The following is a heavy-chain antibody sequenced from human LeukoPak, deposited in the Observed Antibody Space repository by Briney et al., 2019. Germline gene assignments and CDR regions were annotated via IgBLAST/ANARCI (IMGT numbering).Heavy chain of an antibody. CDR3: ARPYYYDSSGYSR. J-gene: IGHJ4*02. CDR1: GFTFSSYA. Sequence: GGTLRLSCAASGFTFSSYAMSWVRQAPGKGLEWVSGITGSGSGTYYADSVKGRFTISRDNAKNSLYLQMNSLRAEDTAVYYCARPYYYDSSGYSRWGQGTLVTVSS. CDR2: ITGSGSGT. D-gene: IGHD3-22*01. V-gene: IGHV3-23*01.